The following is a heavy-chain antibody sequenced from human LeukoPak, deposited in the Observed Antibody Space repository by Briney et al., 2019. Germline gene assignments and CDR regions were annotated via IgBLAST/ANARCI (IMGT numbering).Heavy chain of an antibody. CDR3: ARDTYYSGSYIWFDP. D-gene: IGHD1-26*01. V-gene: IGHV3-23*01. CDR2: ISGSGDST. CDR1: GFTFDTYV. Sequence: PGGSLRLSCAASGFTFDTYVMSWVRQAPGKGLEWVSVISGSGDSTEYADSVKGRFTISRDNSRNTLSLQMNNLRAEDTATYYCARDTYYSGSYIWFDPRGQGTLVTVSS. J-gene: IGHJ5*02.